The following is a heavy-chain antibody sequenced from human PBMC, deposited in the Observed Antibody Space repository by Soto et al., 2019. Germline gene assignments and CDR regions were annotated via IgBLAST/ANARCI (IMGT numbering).Heavy chain of an antibody. Sequence: DVQLLESGGNLVQPGGSLRLSCAACGFTFSSSAMNWVRQAPGKGLEWVSGISASGGSRHYTDSVRGRFTISRDNSPNSLFLQMNSLRAAHTAVYYCAYAAIFYVGGGSSDSRSYFDSWGQGTLVTVSS. D-gene: IGHD3-22*01. J-gene: IGHJ4*02. CDR3: AYAAIFYVGGGSSDSRSYFDS. CDR1: GFTFSSSA. CDR2: ISASGGSR. V-gene: IGHV3-23*01.